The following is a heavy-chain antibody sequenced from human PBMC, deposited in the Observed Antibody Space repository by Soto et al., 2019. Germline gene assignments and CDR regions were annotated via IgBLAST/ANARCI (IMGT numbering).Heavy chain of an antibody. CDR1: GGSISRYY. D-gene: IGHD3-10*01. J-gene: IGHJ5*02. Sequence: PSETLSLTCTVSGGSISRYYWNWIRQPPGKGLEWIGYIYYSGSTNYNPSLRSRVTISVDTSKNQFSLKLSSVTAADTAVYYCVGGLGFPPGRVEPRGQGTLVTVSS. V-gene: IGHV4-59*08. CDR2: IYYSGST. CDR3: VGGLGFPPGRVEP.